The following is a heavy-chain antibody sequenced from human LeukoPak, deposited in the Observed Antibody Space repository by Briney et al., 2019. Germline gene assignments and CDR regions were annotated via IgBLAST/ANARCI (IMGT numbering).Heavy chain of an antibody. CDR2: SYWNDGR. V-gene: IGHV2-5*01. CDR1: GFSLYRSGGG. CDR3: ANSYFYNLKYNHFDP. D-gene: IGHD1-1*01. J-gene: IGHJ5*02. Sequence: SDPTLVNPTQTLTLTCTFSGFSLYRSGGGVGWIRQPPGKALGWLALSYWNDGRHYNPSLKRRLTITKDAPKNQVVLTLTNVDPADTATYFCANSYFYNLKYNHFDPWGQGTLVTVSS.